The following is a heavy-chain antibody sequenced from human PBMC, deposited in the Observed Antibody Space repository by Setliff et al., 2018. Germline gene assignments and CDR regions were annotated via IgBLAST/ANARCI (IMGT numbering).Heavy chain of an antibody. D-gene: IGHD3-22*01. V-gene: IGHV3-23*01. J-gene: IGHJ4*02. CDR3: AKESYYDTSPFDF. CDR2: IAGNGLNT. Sequence: GGSLRLSCAVSGFTFSSHAMSWVRQAAGKGLEWVSAIAGNGLNTFYADSVKGRFTISRDNSKNMLYLQMNGLRAEDTAQYYCAKESYYDTSPFDFWGQGTLVTVSS. CDR1: GFTFSSHA.